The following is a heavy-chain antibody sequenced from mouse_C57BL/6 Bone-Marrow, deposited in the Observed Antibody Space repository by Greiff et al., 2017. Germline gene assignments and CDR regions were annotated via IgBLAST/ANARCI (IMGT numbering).Heavy chain of an antibody. V-gene: IGHV5-4*01. J-gene: IGHJ4*01. Sequence: EVKLMESGGGLVKPGGSLKLSCAASGFTFSSYAMSWVRQTPEKRLEWVATSSDGGSYTYYPDNVKGRFTISRDNAKNNLYLQMSNLKSEDTAMYYCARDGGDYYAMDYWGQGTSVTVSS. CDR3: ARDGGDYYAMDY. CDR1: GFTFSSYA. CDR2: SSDGGSYT.